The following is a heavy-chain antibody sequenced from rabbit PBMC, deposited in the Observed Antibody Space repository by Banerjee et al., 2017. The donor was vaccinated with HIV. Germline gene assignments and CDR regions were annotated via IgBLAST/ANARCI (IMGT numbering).Heavy chain of an antibody. D-gene: IGHD1-1*01. J-gene: IGHJ4*01. Sequence: QLKETGGGPVQPGGSLTLSCKASGFDFSSYYMSWVRQAPGKGLEWIGIIYAGKGSTDYASWVNGRFTISSDNAQNTVDLQMNSLTAADTATYFCARGSSSSGYYEGNLWGQGTLVTVS. CDR2: IYAGKGST. CDR3: ARGSSSSGYYEGNL. V-gene: IGHV1S7*01. CDR1: GFDFSSYY.